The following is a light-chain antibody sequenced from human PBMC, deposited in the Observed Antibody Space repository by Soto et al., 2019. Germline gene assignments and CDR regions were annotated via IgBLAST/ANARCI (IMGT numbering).Light chain of an antibody. CDR3: QQSHRIPYT. J-gene: IGKJ2*01. CDR2: AAS. V-gene: IGKV1-39*01. Sequence: DIQMTQSPSSLSASVGDRVTITCRASQTISSYLNWYQQKPGKAPKLLIYAASSLQSGVPSSFSGSGSGTDFTLTISSLPPEDFATYYCQQSHRIPYTFDQGTKLEIK. CDR1: QTISSY.